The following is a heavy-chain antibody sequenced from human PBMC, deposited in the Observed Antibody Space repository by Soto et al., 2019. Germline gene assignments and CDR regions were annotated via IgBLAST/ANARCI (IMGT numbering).Heavy chain of an antibody. J-gene: IGHJ4*02. CDR1: GFTFSSYA. D-gene: IGHD6-19*01. CDR3: ARVGPYSSGWYIDY. Sequence: QVPLVESGGGVVQPGRSLRLSCAASGFTFSSYAMHWVRQAPGKGLEWVAVISYDGSNKYYADSVKGRFTISRDNSKNTLYLQMNSLRAEDTAVYYCARVGPYSSGWYIDYWGQGTLVTVSS. V-gene: IGHV3-30-3*01. CDR2: ISYDGSNK.